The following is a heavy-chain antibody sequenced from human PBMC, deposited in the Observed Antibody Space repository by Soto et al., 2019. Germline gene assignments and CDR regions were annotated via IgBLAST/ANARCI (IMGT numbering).Heavy chain of an antibody. CDR2: ISSSSSYI. CDR3: ASLGAAAGLDAFDI. CDR1: GFTFSSYS. D-gene: IGHD6-13*01. J-gene: IGHJ3*02. Sequence: PGGSLRLSCAASGFTFSSYSMNWVRQAPGKGLEWVSSISSSSSYIYYADSVKGRFTISRDDAKNSLYLQMNSLRAEDTAVYYCASLGAAAGLDAFDIWGQGTMVTVSS. V-gene: IGHV3-21*01.